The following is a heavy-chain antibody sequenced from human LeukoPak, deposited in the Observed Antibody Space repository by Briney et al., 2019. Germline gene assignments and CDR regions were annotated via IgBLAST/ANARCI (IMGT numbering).Heavy chain of an antibody. J-gene: IGHJ4*02. CDR2: IKYDGSEK. Sequence: GGSLRLSCAASGFTFSDQWMSWVRQAPGKGLEWVANIKYDGSEKYYVDSVKGRFTISRDNAKNSLYLEMNSLRAEDTAEYYCASWRGAAANNYDYWGQGTLVTVSS. CDR1: GFTFSDQW. CDR3: ASWRGAAANNYDY. D-gene: IGHD6-13*01. V-gene: IGHV3-7*01.